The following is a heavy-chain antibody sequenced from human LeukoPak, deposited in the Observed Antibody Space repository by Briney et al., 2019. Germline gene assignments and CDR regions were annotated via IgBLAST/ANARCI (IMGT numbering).Heavy chain of an antibody. D-gene: IGHD6-6*01. CDR2: MSSSGSMI. CDR3: AREDSSSSGVGYYYYMDV. Sequence: PGGSLRLSCAASGFTFSGYEMNWVRQAPGKGLEWVSYMSSSGSMIYYADSVKGRFTISRDNAKNSLYVQMNSLRADDTAVYYCAREDSSSSGVGYYYYMDVWGKGTTVTVSS. CDR1: GFTFSGYE. V-gene: IGHV3-48*03. J-gene: IGHJ6*03.